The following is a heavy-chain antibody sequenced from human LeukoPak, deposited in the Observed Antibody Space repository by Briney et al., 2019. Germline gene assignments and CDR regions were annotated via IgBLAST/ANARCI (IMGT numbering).Heavy chain of an antibody. Sequence: SETLSLTCAVYGGSFSGYYWSWFRQPPGKGLVWFGELNHTGSTNYNPSLKSRVTISVDTSKNQFSLKLSSVTAADTAVYYWARDDYAPHTPYYYYGMDVWGQGNTVTVSS. CDR1: GGSFSGYY. CDR3: ARDDYAPHTPYYYYGMDV. CDR2: LNHTGST. D-gene: IGHD4-17*01. J-gene: IGHJ6*02. V-gene: IGHV4-34*01.